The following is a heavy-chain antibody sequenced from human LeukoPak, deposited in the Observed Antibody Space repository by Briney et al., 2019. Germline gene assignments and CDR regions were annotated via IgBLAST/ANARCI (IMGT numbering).Heavy chain of an antibody. CDR1: GGSFSGYY. CDR2: INHSGST. V-gene: IGHV4-34*01. D-gene: IGHD5-18*01. J-gene: IGHJ4*02. CDR3: ARQPDTAMVPFDY. Sequence: KPSETLSLTCAVYGGSFSGYYWSWIRQPPGKGLEWIGEINHSGSTNYNPSLKSRVTISVDTSKNQFSLKLSSVTAADTAVYYCARQPDTAMVPFDYWGQGTLVTVSS.